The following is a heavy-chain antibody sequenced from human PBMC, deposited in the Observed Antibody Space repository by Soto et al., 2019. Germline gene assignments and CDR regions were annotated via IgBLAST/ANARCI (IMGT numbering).Heavy chain of an antibody. CDR3: FTDVNYYDSSGYHYHDY. D-gene: IGHD3-22*01. J-gene: IGHJ4*02. CDR1: GFTFSNYA. V-gene: IGHV3-30*04. Sequence: GESLRLSCAGSGFTFSNYAMHWVRQAPGKGLEWVSVISYDGSYKYYTDSVKGRFTISRDNSKNTLYLQMNSLKTEDTAVYYCFTDVNYYDSSGYHYHDYWGQGTLVTVSS. CDR2: ISYDGSYK.